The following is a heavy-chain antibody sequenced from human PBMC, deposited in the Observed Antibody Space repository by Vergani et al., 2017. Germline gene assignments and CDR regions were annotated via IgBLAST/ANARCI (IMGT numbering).Heavy chain of an antibody. CDR2: ISYDGSNK. CDR3: AKALRITMVRGVIPSDYYYYYGMDV. Sequence: QVQLVESGGGVVQPGRSLRLSCAASGFTFSSYGMHWVRQAPGKGLEWVAVISYDGSNKYYADSVKGRFTISRDNSKNTLYLQMNSLRAEDTAVYYCAKALRITMVRGVIPSDYYYYYGMDVWGQGTTVTVSS. J-gene: IGHJ6*02. V-gene: IGHV3-30*18. D-gene: IGHD3-10*01. CDR1: GFTFSSYG.